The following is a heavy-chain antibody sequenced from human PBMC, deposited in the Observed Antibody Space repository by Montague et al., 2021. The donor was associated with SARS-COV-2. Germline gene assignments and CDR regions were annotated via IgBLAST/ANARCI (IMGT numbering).Heavy chain of an antibody. J-gene: IGHJ4*02. CDR2: INHNGST. V-gene: IGHV4-34*01. CDR3: ARANGYYFDY. CDR1: GGSFSGYY. Sequence: SETLSLTCAVYGGSFSGYYWSWIRQPPGKGLEWIGEINHNGSTNYNPSLTSRVTISVDTSKNQFSLKLGSVTAADTAVYYCARANGYYFDYWGQGTLVTVSS. D-gene: IGHD2-8*01.